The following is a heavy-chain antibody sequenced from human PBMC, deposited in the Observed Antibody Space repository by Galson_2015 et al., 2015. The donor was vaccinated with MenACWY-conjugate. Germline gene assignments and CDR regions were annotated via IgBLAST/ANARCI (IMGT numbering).Heavy chain of an antibody. CDR3: AKERGEGDQSRSGGIGYFYYGMDV. Sequence: SLRLSCAASGFTFSSYGIHWVRQAPGKGLEWVAVISNDGSNKYYEDSVKGRFTMPRDSFKNTVDLQMNSLRTEDTAIYYCAKERGEGDQSRSGGIGYFYYGMDVWGQGTTVTVSS. D-gene: IGHD2-15*01. V-gene: IGHV3-30*18. CDR2: ISNDGSNK. J-gene: IGHJ6*02. CDR1: GFTFSSYG.